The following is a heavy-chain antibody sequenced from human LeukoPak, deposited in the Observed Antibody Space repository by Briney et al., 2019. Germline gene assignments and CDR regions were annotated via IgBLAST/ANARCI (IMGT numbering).Heavy chain of an antibody. CDR2: IGASGTTK. J-gene: IGHJ4*02. CDR3: ALLAVASDFDY. D-gene: IGHD6-19*01. CDR1: GFIFSSYS. V-gene: IGHV3-48*04. Sequence: PGGSLRLSCAASGFIFSSYSMNWVRQAPGKGLEWVSNIGASGTTKYYADSVKGRFSISRDNAKTSLYLQMNSLRVDDTAVYYCALLAVASDFDYWGQGALVTVSP.